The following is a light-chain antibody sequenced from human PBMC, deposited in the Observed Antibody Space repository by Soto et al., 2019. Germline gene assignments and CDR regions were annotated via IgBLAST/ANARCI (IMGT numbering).Light chain of an antibody. V-gene: IGKV1D-12*01. J-gene: IGKJ4*01. Sequence: DIQVTQSPSSVAASVGDRVTITCRASQDINNWLAWYQQKPGKAPKLLIYTTSNLQSGVPSRFSGSGSGTDFTLTISSLQPEHFATYYCQQANSFPLTFGGGTKVEI. CDR1: QDINNW. CDR2: TTS. CDR3: QQANSFPLT.